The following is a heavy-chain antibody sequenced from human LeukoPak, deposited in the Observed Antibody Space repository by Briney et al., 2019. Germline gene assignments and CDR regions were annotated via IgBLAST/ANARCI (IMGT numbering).Heavy chain of an antibody. CDR2: MKPNVGGA. CDR1: GHTFTGYY. V-gene: IGHV1-2*02. J-gene: IGHJ4*02. CDR3: ARGVFGESLES. D-gene: IGHD3-10*02. Sequence: SVNVSCQASGHTFTGYYVYWLRPAPAQGRDWMGWMKPNVGGANFPQKFQGRVTVTSDPAISAAYMELRRLRSDDTAVYYCARGVFGESLESWGQGTLVTVSS.